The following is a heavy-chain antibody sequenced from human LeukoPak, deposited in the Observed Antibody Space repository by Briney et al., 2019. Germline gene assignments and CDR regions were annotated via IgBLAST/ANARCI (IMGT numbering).Heavy chain of an antibody. Sequence: AGGSPRLSCAASGFTFTTYAMSWVRQAPEKGLEWVSGISVSGGTTFYADSVKGRFTISRDNSKNTLYLQMNSLRAEDTAVYYCAKEYNSGDWGQGTLVTVSS. CDR2: ISVSGGTT. D-gene: IGHD1-1*01. V-gene: IGHV3-23*01. CDR1: GFTFTTYA. J-gene: IGHJ4*02. CDR3: AKEYNSGD.